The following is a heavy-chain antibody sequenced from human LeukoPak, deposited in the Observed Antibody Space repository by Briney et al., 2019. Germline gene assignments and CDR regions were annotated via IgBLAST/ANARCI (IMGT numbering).Heavy chain of an antibody. Sequence: GESLRLSCAASGFAFSNYWMNWARQAPGKGLEWVANIKQDGSETYYVDSVKGRFTISRDNAKNSLYLQINSLRTEDTALYYCGSTNSFSYWGQGTLVTVSS. J-gene: IGHJ4*02. CDR1: GFAFSNYW. CDR2: IKQDGSET. D-gene: IGHD2-2*01. CDR3: GSTNSFSY. V-gene: IGHV3-7*01.